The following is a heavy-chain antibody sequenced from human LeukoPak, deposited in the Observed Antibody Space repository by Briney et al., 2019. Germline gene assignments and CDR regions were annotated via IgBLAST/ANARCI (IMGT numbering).Heavy chain of an antibody. CDR1: GYTFTSYD. J-gene: IGHJ4*02. Sequence: ASVKVSCKASGYTFTSYDINWVRQATGQGLEWMGWMNPNSGNTGYAQKFQGRVTMTRNASINTAYMDLSSLRSEDTAVYFCARAPWRSPSYWSSWYINYWGQGTLVTVSS. D-gene: IGHD6-13*01. CDR3: ARAPWRSPSYWSSWYINY. CDR2: MNPNSGNT. V-gene: IGHV1-8*01.